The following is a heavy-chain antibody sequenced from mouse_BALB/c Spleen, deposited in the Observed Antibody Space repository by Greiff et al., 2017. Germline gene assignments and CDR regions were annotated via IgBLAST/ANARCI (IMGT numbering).Heavy chain of an antibody. CDR3: ARSPSSWDYAMDY. V-gene: IGHV1S81*02. CDR2: INPSNGRT. Sequence: QVQLQQPGAELVKPGASVKLSCKASGYTFTSYWMHWVKQRPGQGLEWIGEINPSNGRTNYNEKFKSKATLTVDKSSSTAYIQLSSLTSEDSAVYYCARSPSSWDYAMDYWGQGTSVTVSS. CDR1: GYTFTSYW. D-gene: IGHD4-1*01. J-gene: IGHJ4*01.